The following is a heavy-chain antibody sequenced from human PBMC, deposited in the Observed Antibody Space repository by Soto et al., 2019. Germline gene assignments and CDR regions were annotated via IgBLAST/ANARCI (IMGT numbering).Heavy chain of an antibody. Sequence: SETLSLTCAVYGGSFSGYYWSWIRQPPGKGLEWIGEINHSGSTNYNPSLKSRVTISVDTSKNQFSLKLSSVTAADTAVYYCARVKAVAGYYYYYMDVWGKGTTVTVSS. CDR2: INHSGST. D-gene: IGHD6-19*01. V-gene: IGHV4-34*01. CDR3: ARVKAVAGYYYYYMDV. CDR1: GGSFSGYY. J-gene: IGHJ6*03.